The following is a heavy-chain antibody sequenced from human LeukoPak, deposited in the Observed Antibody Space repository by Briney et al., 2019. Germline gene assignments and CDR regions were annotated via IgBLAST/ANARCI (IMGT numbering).Heavy chain of an antibody. CDR2: INPNSGGT. V-gene: IGHV1-2*02. CDR3: ARAGNIVVAVAAKGRYNWFDP. Sequence: ASVKVSCKASGYTFTGYYMHWVRQAPGQGLEWMGWINPNSGGTNYAQKFQGRVTMTRDTSISTAYMELSRLRSDDTAVYCCARAGNIVVAVAAKGRYNWFDPWGQGTLVTVSS. D-gene: IGHD2-15*01. CDR1: GYTFTGYY. J-gene: IGHJ5*02.